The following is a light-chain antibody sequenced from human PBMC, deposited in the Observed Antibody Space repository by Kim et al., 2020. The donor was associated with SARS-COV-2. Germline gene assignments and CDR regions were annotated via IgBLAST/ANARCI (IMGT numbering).Light chain of an antibody. CDR3: QQTNSFPIT. Sequence: ASVGDRVTITCRASQGISSWLAWYQQRPGKAPKLLISTASSLQSGVPSRFSGSGSGTDFTLTISGLQPDDFATYYCQQTNSFPITFGQGTRLEIK. CDR2: TAS. V-gene: IGKV1D-12*01. J-gene: IGKJ5*01. CDR1: QGISSW.